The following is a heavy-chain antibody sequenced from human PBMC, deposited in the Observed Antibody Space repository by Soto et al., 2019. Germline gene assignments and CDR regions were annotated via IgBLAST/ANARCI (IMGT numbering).Heavy chain of an antibody. CDR2: IKQDGSEK. D-gene: IGHD4-4*01. CDR3: ARAMTTVTVDFDY. Sequence: GGSLRLSCAASGFTFSSYWMSWVRQAPGKGLEWVANIKQDGSEKYYVDSVKGRFTISRDNAKNSLYLQMNSLRAEDTAVYYCARAMTTVTVDFDYWGQGTLVTVSS. V-gene: IGHV3-7*05. J-gene: IGHJ4*02. CDR1: GFTFSSYW.